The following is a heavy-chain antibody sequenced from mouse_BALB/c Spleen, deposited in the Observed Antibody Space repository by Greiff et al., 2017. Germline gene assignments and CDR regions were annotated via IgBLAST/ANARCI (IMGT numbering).Heavy chain of an antibody. Sequence: EVKLQESGPGLVKPSQSLSLTCTVTGYSITSDYAWNWIRQFPGNKLEWMGYISYSGSTSYNPSLKSRISITRDTSKNQFFLQLNSVTTEDTATYYCARERRIHYDYWGQGTTLTVSS. CDR3: ARERRIHYDY. V-gene: IGHV3-2*02. CDR1: GYSITSDYA. CDR2: ISYSGST. J-gene: IGHJ2*01. D-gene: IGHD1-2*01.